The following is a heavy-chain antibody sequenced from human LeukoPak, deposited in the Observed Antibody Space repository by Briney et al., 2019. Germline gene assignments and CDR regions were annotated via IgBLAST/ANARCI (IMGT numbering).Heavy chain of an antibody. CDR2: IKNKGGGDTT. J-gene: IGHJ3*02. Sequence: GGSLRLSCAASGLSISDAWMSWVRQAPGKGLEWVGRIKNKGGGDTTHYAAPVKGRFTISRDDSQNTLYLQMNSLTIEDTAVYYCSTEGSRNLGYCSGGGCYARDAFDIWGQGTMATVSS. CDR1: GLSISDAW. D-gene: IGHD2-15*01. CDR3: STEGSRNLGYCSGGGCYARDAFDI. V-gene: IGHV3-15*01.